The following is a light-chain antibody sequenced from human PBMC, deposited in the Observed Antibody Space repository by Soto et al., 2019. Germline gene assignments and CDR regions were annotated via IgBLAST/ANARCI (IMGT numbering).Light chain of an antibody. CDR1: SSNIGSNT. CDR2: NNN. V-gene: IGLV1-44*01. Sequence: QHVLTQPPSESGTPGQRVTISCSGSSSNIGSNTVNWYQQLPGTAPKLLIYNNNQRPSGVPDRFSGSKSGTSASLAISGLQSEDEADYYCAAWDDSLNGLVFGTGTKLTVL. J-gene: IGLJ1*01. CDR3: AAWDDSLNGLV.